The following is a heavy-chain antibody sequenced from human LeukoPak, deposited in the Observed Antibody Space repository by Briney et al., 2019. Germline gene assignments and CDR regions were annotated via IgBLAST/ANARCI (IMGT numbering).Heavy chain of an antibody. CDR2: IKSKSDGVTT. D-gene: IGHD4-23*01. CDR3: AKAVPKAVVTPSFDY. J-gene: IGHJ4*02. Sequence: GGSLILSCAASGFTFSNAWMSWVRQAPGKGLEWVGRIKSKSDGVTTDYAAPVKGRFTISRDDSENTLYLQMNSLRVEDTAVYYCAKAVPKAVVTPSFDYWGQGTLVTVSS. CDR1: GFTFSNAW. V-gene: IGHV3-15*01.